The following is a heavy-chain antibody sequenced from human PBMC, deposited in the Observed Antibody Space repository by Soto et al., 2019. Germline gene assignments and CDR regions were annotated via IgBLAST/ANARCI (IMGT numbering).Heavy chain of an antibody. V-gene: IGHV4-39*01. D-gene: IGHD6-13*01. CDR2: IYYSGST. CDR3: ATHASSSRENWFDP. CDR1: GGSISSSSYY. Sequence: QLQLQESGPGLVKPSETLSLTCTVSGGSISSSSYYWGWIRQPPGKGLEWIGSIYYSGSTYYNPSLKSRVTIAVDTSKNQFSLKLSSVTAADTAVYYCATHASSSRENWFDPWGQGTLVTVSS. J-gene: IGHJ5*02.